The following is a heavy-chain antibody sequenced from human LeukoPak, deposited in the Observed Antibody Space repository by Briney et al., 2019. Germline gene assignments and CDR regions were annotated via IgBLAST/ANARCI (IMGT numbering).Heavy chain of an antibody. CDR2: IYYTGTT. Sequence: SETLSLTCSVSGGSIISYYWSWIRQPPGKGLEWIGYIYYTGTTNYNPSLRGRVTISVDTSKNQFSLKLSSVTAADTAVYYCARLDSGSYWYFDYWGQGTLVTVSS. CDR1: GGSIISYY. J-gene: IGHJ4*02. D-gene: IGHD1-26*01. CDR3: ARLDSGSYWYFDY. V-gene: IGHV4-59*08.